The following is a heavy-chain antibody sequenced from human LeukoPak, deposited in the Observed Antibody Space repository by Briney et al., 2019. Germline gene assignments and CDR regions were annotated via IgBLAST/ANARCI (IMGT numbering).Heavy chain of an antibody. D-gene: IGHD4-17*01. CDR1: GGSISSYY. V-gene: IGHV4-59*01. Sequence: KPSETLSLTCTVSGGSISSYYWSWIRQPPGKGLEWIGYIYYSGSTNYNPSLKSRVTISVDTSKNQFSLKLSSVTAADTAVYYCARDSGYGDYGEYFQHWGQGTLVTVSS. J-gene: IGHJ1*01. CDR3: ARDSGYGDYGEYFQH. CDR2: IYYSGST.